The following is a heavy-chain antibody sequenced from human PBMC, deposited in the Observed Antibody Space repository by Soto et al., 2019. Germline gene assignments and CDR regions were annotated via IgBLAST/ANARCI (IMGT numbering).Heavy chain of an antibody. CDR2: IYYSGST. V-gene: IGHV4-31*03. D-gene: IGHD2-21*02. CDR3: AIASRLLSYCGVHCDPPADGMAV. CDR1: GGSISSGGYY. Sequence: QVQLQESGPGLVKPSQTLSLTCTVSGGSISSGGYYWSWIRQHPGKGLRWIGYIYYSGSTYYNPSLRSRGTVLVDTYNNQFSLKLSSVADADAAVYYCAIASRLLSYCGVHCDPPADGMAVWGQGTTVTVSS. J-gene: IGHJ6*02.